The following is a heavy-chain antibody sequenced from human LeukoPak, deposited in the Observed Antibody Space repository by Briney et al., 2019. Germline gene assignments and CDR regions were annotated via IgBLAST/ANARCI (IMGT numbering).Heavy chain of an antibody. D-gene: IGHD3-10*01. V-gene: IGHV4-59*01. CDR3: ARGRSSMVRGYYYYYMDV. J-gene: IGHJ6*03. Sequence: SETLSLTCTVSGGSISSYYWSWIRQPPGKGLEWIGYIYYSGSTNYNPSLKSRVTVSVDTSKNQFSLKLSSVTAADTAVYYCARGRSSMVRGYYYYYMDVWGKGTTVTIPS. CDR1: GGSISSYY. CDR2: IYYSGST.